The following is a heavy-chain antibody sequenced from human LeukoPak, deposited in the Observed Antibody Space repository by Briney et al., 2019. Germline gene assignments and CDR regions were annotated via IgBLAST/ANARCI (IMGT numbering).Heavy chain of an antibody. CDR2: INPNSGGT. D-gene: IGHD2-2*01. V-gene: IGHV1-2*02. J-gene: IGHJ6*03. CDR3: ARDGSSTSGSYYYYTYV. Sequence: ASVKVSCKASGYTFTGYYMHWVRQAPGQGLEWMGWINPNSGGTNYAQKFQGRVTMTRDTSISTAYMELSRLRSDDTAVYYCARDGSSTSGSYYYYTYVWGKGTTVTVSS. CDR1: GYTFTGYY.